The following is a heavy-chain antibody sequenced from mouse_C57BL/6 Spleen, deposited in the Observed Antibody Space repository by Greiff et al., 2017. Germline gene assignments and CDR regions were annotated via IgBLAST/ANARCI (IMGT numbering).Heavy chain of an antibody. V-gene: IGHV1-69*01. D-gene: IGHD2-5*01. CDR2: IDPSDSYT. J-gene: IGHJ1*03. Sequence: QVQLQQPGAELVMPGASVKLSCKASGYTFTSYWMHWVKQRPGQGLEWIGEIDPSDSYTNYNQKFKGKSTLTVDKSSSTAYMQLSRLTSEDSAVYYCARFSNYRYFDVWGTGTTVTVSS. CDR1: GYTFTSYW. CDR3: ARFSNYRYFDV.